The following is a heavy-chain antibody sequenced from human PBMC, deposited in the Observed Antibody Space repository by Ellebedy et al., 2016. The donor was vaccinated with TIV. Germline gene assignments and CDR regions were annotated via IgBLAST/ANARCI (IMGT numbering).Heavy chain of an antibody. CDR2: MWFDGSNK. D-gene: IGHD3-10*01. CDR1: GFTFSSYG. J-gene: IGHJ4*02. Sequence: LSLTCAASGFTFSSYGMHWVRQAPGKGLEWVAYMWFDGSNKNYADSVKGRFTISRDNSKNTLYLQMNSLRAEDTAVYYCAREYEEYYFDYWGQGTLVTVSS. CDR3: AREYEEYYFDY. V-gene: IGHV3-33*01.